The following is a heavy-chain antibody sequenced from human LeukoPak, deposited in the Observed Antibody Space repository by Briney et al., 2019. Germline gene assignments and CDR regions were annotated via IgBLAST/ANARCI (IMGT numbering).Heavy chain of an antibody. D-gene: IGHD2-2*02. V-gene: IGHV4-4*07. J-gene: IGHJ4*02. CDR2: IYTSGST. CDR1: GGSISSYY. CDR3: ARDFCSSTSCYTLEAFDY. Sequence: PSETLSLTCTVSGGSISSYYWSWIRQPAGKGLEWIGRIYTSGSTNYNPSLKSRVTMSVDTSKNQFSLKLSSVTAADTAVYYCARDFCSSTSCYTLEAFDYWGQGTLVTVSS.